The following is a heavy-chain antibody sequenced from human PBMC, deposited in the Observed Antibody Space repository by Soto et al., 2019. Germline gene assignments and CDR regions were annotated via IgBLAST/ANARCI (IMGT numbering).Heavy chain of an antibody. J-gene: IGHJ6*02. CDR3: ARDIVPAVFYYGMDV. CDR2: INADNGDT. Sequence: ASVKVSCKASGYTFTSFALHWVRQVPGKRLEWMGWINADNGDTKYSQKFQGRVTFTRDTSASTANMELSSLRSEDTAVYYCARDIVPAVFYYGMDVWGQGTTVTVS. D-gene: IGHD2-2*01. V-gene: IGHV1-3*01. CDR1: GYTFTSFA.